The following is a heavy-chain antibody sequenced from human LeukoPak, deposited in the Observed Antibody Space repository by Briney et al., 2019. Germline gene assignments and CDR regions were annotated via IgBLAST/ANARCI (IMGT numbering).Heavy chain of an antibody. CDR3: ARGTYGDNAMGDF. J-gene: IGHJ4*02. CDR1: GSTFSSYS. CDR2: ISSSSSYI. V-gene: IGHV3-21*01. Sequence: GGSLRLSCAASGSTFSSYSMNWVRQAPGKGLEWVSSISSSSSYIYYADSVKGRFTISRDNAKNSLYLQMNSLRAEDTAVYYCARGTYGDNAMGDFWGQGTLVTVSS. D-gene: IGHD4-17*01.